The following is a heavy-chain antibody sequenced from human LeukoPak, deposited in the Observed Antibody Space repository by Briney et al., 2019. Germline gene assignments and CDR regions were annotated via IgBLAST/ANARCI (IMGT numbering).Heavy chain of an antibody. J-gene: IGHJ6*03. CDR1: GFAFSSYA. CDR3: AKDGSIRKWLLRGYYYYYMDV. D-gene: IGHD3-10*01. Sequence: AGGSLRLSCAASGFAFSSYAMSWVRQAPGKGLEWVSAISGSGGSTYYADSVKGRFTISRDNSKNTLYLQMNSLRAEDTAVYYCAKDGSIRKWLLRGYYYYYMDVWGKGTTVTVSS. V-gene: IGHV3-23*01. CDR2: ISGSGGST.